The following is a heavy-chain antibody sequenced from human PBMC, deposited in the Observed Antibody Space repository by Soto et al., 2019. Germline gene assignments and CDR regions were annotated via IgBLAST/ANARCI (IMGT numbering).Heavy chain of an antibody. CDR3: ARDGGITGTGYYYYGMDV. CDR2: ISAYNGNT. V-gene: IGHV1-18*01. D-gene: IGHD1-7*01. CDR1: GYTFTSYG. Sequence: ASVKVSCKASGYTFTSYGISWVRQAPGQGLEWMGWISAYNGNTNYAQKLQGRVTMTTDTSTSTAYMELRSLRSDVTAVYYCARDGGITGTGYYYYGMDVWGQGTTVTVSS. J-gene: IGHJ6*02.